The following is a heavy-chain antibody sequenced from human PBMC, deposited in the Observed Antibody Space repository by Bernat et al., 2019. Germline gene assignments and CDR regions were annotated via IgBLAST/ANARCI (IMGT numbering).Heavy chain of an antibody. Sequence: QVQLQESGPGLVKPSGTLSLTCAVSGGSISSHDWWSWVRQPPGKGLEWIGEIHHSGSTNYNPSLKNRVTISVDKSKNQFSLRLNSVTAADTAVYYCARNGYYYMDVWGTGTTVSVSS. V-gene: IGHV4-4*02. CDR1: GGSISSHDW. J-gene: IGHJ6*03. CDR2: IHHSGST. CDR3: ARNGYYYMDV.